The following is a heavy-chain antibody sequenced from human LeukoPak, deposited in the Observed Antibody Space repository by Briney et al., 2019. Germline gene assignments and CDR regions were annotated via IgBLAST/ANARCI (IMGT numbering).Heavy chain of an antibody. CDR1: GFTFSRYW. CDR2: LNTDGSST. Sequence: GGSLRLSCAASGFTFSRYWMHWVRQVPGKGLVWVSRLNTDGSSTSYADSVKGRFTISRDNARNTVYLQMNSLRAEDTAVYYCARDDAFRGVGMDVWGQGTTVTVSS. CDR3: ARDDAFRGVGMDV. V-gene: IGHV3-74*01. D-gene: IGHD3-16*01. J-gene: IGHJ6*02.